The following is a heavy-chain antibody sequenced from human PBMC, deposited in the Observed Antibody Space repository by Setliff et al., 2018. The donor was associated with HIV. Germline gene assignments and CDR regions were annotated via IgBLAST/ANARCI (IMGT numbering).Heavy chain of an antibody. CDR3: ASPTAIPH. CDR2: INAANGNT. V-gene: IGHV1-3*01. Sequence: ASVKVSCKASGFTFSKSAIHWVRQAPGQRLELMAWINAANGNTKYSQKFQGRVTITRDTSASTAYMELSSLRPEDTAVYYCASPTAIPHWGQGTLVTVSS. J-gene: IGHJ4*02. CDR1: GFTFSKSA. D-gene: IGHD2-21*02.